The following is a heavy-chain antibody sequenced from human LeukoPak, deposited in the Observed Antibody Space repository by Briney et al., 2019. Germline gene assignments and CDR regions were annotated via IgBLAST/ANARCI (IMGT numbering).Heavy chain of an antibody. Sequence: GGSLRLSCRGSGFTFCDYAMSWFRQAPGKGLEGVGFIRGEIFGGKTEYAASVKGRFTVSRDHSKSIVQLQMNSLKTEDTAVYYCTRGSSSSWYWFDRWREGSLVTVCS. D-gene: IGHD6-13*01. CDR1: GFTFCDYA. V-gene: IGHV3-49*03. J-gene: IGHJ5*02. CDR3: TRGSSSSWYWFDR. CDR2: IRGEIFGGKT.